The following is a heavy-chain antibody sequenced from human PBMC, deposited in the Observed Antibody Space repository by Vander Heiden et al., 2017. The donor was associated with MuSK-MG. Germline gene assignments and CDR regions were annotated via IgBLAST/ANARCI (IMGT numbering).Heavy chain of an antibody. CDR3: VRLSLLFLSPGELPLPY. CDR2: IYYTGNA. D-gene: IGHD1-26*01. Sequence: QVQLQESGPGLVKPSETLSLTCSVSGYSIRSGYYWGWVRQPPGKGLEWIANIYYTGNAFYNPSLKSRVTISVDTSKNQFSLKVYSVTAADPAVYYCVRLSLLFLSPGELPLPYWGQGALVTVSS. V-gene: IGHV4-38-2*02. CDR1: GYSIRSGYY. J-gene: IGHJ4*02.